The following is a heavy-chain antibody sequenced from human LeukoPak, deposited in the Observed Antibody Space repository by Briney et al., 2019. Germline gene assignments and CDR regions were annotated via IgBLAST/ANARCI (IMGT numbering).Heavy chain of an antibody. J-gene: IGHJ5*02. Sequence: ASVKVSCKASGYTFTSYDINWVRQATGQGLEWMGWMNPNSGNTGYAQKFQGRVTMTRNTSISTAYMELSSLRSEDTAVYYCARSEAFLWFGEIPSYDWFDPWGQGTLVTDSS. V-gene: IGHV1-8*01. D-gene: IGHD3-10*01. CDR3: ARSEAFLWFGEIPSYDWFDP. CDR1: GYTFTSYD. CDR2: MNPNSGNT.